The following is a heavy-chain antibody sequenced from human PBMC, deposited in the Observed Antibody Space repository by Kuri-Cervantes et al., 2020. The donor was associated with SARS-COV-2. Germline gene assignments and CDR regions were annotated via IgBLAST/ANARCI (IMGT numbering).Heavy chain of an antibody. Sequence: SQTLSLTCAVSGYSISSGYYWGWIRQPPGKGLEWIGSIYHSGSTYYNPSLKSRVTISVDTSKNQFSLKLSSVNAADTAVYYCASRVDIVAKGSPWGQGTLVTVSS. D-gene: IGHD5-12*01. CDR3: ASRVDIVAKGSP. V-gene: IGHV4-38-2*01. CDR1: GYSISSGYY. J-gene: IGHJ5*02. CDR2: IYHSGST.